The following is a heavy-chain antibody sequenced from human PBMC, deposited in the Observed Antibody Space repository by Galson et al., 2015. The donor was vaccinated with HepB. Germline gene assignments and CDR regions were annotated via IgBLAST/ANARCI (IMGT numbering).Heavy chain of an antibody. CDR2: ISAYNGNT. Sequence: SVKVSCKASGYTFTSYGISWVRQPPGQGLEWMGWISAYNGNTNYAQKLQGRVTMTTDTSTSTAYMELRSLRSDDTAVYYCARDLVVVPAAPLYYYYYGMDVWGQGTMVTVSS. D-gene: IGHD2-2*01. V-gene: IGHV1-18*04. J-gene: IGHJ6*02. CDR3: ARDLVVVPAAPLYYYYYGMDV. CDR1: GYTFTSYG.